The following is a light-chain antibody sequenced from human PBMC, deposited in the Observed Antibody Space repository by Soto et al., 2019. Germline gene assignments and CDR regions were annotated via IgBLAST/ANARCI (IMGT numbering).Light chain of an antibody. V-gene: IGLV2-14*01. CDR3: SSYTTSSNYV. J-gene: IGLJ1*01. CDR1: SSDVGSYNF. Sequence: QSVLTQPSSVSGSTGQSTTISCTGTSSDVGSYNFVSWYQQLPGKAPKLMIYEVSNRPSGVSNRFSGSTSGNTASLTISGLQAEDEADYYCSSYTTSSNYVFGSGTKVTVL. CDR2: EVS.